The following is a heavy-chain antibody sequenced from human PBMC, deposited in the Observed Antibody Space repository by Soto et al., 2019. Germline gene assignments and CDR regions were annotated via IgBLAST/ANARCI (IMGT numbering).Heavy chain of an antibody. J-gene: IGHJ4*02. CDR2: ISAYNGNT. D-gene: IGHD6-13*01. Sequence: QVQLVQSGAEVKKPGASVKVSCKASGYTFTSYGISWVRQAPGQGLERMGWISAYNGNTNYAQKLQGRVTMTTDTSTSTAYMELRCLRSDDTAVYYCARDPPTIASAGREDYWGQGTLVTVSS. CDR1: GYTFTSYG. CDR3: ARDPPTIASAGREDY. V-gene: IGHV1-18*01.